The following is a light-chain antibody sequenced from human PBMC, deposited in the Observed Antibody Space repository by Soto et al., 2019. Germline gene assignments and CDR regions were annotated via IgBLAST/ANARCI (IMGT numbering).Light chain of an antibody. CDR1: NIGSKS. J-gene: IGLJ3*02. CDR3: QVWDISSDHRGV. Sequence: SYELTQPPSVSVAPGKTARITCGGNNIGSKSVHWYQQKPGQAPVLVIYYDSDRPSGIPERFSGSNSGNTATLTISRVEAGDEADYYCQVWDISSDHRGVFGGGTKLTVL. CDR2: YDS. V-gene: IGLV3-21*04.